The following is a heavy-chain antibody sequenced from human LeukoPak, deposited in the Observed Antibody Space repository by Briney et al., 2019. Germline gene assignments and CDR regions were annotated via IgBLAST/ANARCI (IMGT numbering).Heavy chain of an antibody. CDR2: VKQDGSEK. CDR1: GFTFSNDW. Sequence: GGSLSLSCAASGFTFSNDWMNWVRQAPGKGLEWVANVKQDGSEKYYVGSVKGRFTISRDNAKNSLYLEMNSLRAEDTAVYYCATDYYGYFDHWGQGALVTFSS. V-gene: IGHV3-7*03. D-gene: IGHD3-10*01. CDR3: ATDYYGYFDH. J-gene: IGHJ4*02.